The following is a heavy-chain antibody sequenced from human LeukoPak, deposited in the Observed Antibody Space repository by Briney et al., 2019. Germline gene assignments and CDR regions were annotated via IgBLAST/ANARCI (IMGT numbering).Heavy chain of an antibody. CDR1: GYTFTSYG. J-gene: IGHJ4*02. Sequence: ASVKVSCKASGYTFTSYGISWVRQAPGQGLEWMGWISAYNGNTKYAQKIQGRVTMTTDTSTTTAYMELRSLRSDDTAVYYCARDRSQLVDFDYWGQGTQVTVSS. D-gene: IGHD2-15*01. V-gene: IGHV1-18*01. CDR3: ARDRSQLVDFDY. CDR2: ISAYNGNT.